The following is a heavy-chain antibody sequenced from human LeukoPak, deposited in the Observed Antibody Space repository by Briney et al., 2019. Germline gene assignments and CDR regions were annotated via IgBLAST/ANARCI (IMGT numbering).Heavy chain of an antibody. J-gene: IGHJ5*02. CDR2: INTDGSRT. CDR1: GFTFSNHW. CDR3: ARGYGYTYGGGWFDT. Sequence: GGSLRLSCAASGFTFSNHWMHWVRQAPGKGLVWVSRINTDGSRTSYADSVKGRFTISRDNARNTLYLQVNRLRAEDTAVYYCARGYGYTYGGGWFDTWGQGTLVTVSS. D-gene: IGHD5-18*01. V-gene: IGHV3-74*01.